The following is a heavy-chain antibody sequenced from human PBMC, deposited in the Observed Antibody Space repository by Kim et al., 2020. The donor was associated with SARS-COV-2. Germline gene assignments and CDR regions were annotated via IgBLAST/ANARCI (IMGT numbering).Heavy chain of an antibody. V-gene: IGHV4-39*02. D-gene: IGHD3-10*01. J-gene: IGHJ4*02. CDR1: GGSVSSNYYY. CDR3: SRGDHKVQRIGSGTFTRGRKTPAY. Sequence: SETLSLTCTVSGGSVSSNYYYWGWIRQSPGKGLEWIGIISYTGKTYYNPSLSSRVTISIDTSKNQFSLKLTSVTAAETAIYYCSRGDHKVQRIGSGTFTRGRKTPAYWGQGTLVTVSS. CDR2: ISYTGKT.